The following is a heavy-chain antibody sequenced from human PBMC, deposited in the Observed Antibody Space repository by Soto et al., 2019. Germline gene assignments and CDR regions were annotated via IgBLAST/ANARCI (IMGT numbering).Heavy chain of an antibody. CDR3: ARRGGTYWSGRPFYYFDY. Sequence: ASVKVSCKASGYTFTGYYMHWVRQAPGQGLEWMGWINPNSGGTNYAQKFQGWVTMTRDTSISSAYMELSRLRSDDTAVYYCARRGGTYWSGRPFYYFDYWSQGTLVTVSS. J-gene: IGHJ4*02. CDR2: INPNSGGT. V-gene: IGHV1-2*04. D-gene: IGHD3-3*01. CDR1: GYTFTGYY.